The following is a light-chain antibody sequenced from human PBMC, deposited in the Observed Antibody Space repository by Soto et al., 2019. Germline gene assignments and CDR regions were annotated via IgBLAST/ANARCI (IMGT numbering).Light chain of an antibody. Sequence: DIQMTQSPSTLSASVGDRVTITCRASQSISSWLAWYQQKPGKAPKLLIYDASSLESGVPSRFSGSGSGTEFTLTISSLQPDDFALYYCQYYGNSFRTFGQGTKVEIK. CDR3: QYYGNSFRT. J-gene: IGKJ1*01. CDR2: DAS. V-gene: IGKV1-5*01. CDR1: QSISSW.